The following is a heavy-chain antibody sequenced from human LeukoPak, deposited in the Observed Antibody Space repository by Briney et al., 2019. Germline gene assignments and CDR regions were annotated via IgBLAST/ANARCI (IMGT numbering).Heavy chain of an antibody. J-gene: IGHJ4*02. CDR2: VNPNSGNT. CDR3: AREPSSSGYYYANY. V-gene: IGHV1-8*01. CDR1: GYTFTSYD. D-gene: IGHD3-22*01. Sequence: ASVKVSCKASGYTFTSYDINWVRQATGQGLEWMGWVNPNSGNTGYAQKFQGRVTMTRNTSISTAYMELSSLRSEDTAVYYCAREPSSSGYYYANYWGQGTLVTVSS.